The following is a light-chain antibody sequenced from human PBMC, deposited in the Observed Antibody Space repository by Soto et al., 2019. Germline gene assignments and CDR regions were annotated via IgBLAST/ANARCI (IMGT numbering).Light chain of an antibody. CDR1: SGHSSYA. CDR3: QTWGTGIQV. V-gene: IGLV4-69*01. CDR2: LNSDGSH. Sequence: QLVLTQSPSASASLGASVKLTCTLSSGHSSYAIAWHQQQPETGPRYLMKLNSDGSHSKGDGIPDRFSGSSSGAERYLTISSLQSEDEADYYCQTWGTGIQVFGTGTKVTVL. J-gene: IGLJ1*01.